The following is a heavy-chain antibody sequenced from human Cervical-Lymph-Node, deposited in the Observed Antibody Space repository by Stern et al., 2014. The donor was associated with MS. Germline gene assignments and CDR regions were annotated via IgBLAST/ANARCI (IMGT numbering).Heavy chain of an antibody. Sequence: QVTLRESGPTLVKPTQTVTLTCTLSGFSVATAGVGVGWIRQPPGKALEWLALLYWDDDKLYSPSLKNRPPIIKDTSKNQVVLTMTNVDPVDTATYYCAHSRVKYCRGGTCYSSLFDYWGQGTLVTVSS. CDR2: LYWDDDK. D-gene: IGHD2-15*01. CDR3: AHSRVKYCRGGTCYSSLFDY. V-gene: IGHV2-5*02. J-gene: IGHJ4*02. CDR1: GFSVATAGVG.